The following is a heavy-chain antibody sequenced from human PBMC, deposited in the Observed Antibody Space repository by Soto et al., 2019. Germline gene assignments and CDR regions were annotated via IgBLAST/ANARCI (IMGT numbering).Heavy chain of an antibody. CDR2: INKDGSEQ. V-gene: IGHV3-7*03. D-gene: IGHD3-10*01. CDR3: SRENWFQDY. Sequence: EVQLVESGGDLVQPGGSLRLSCAASGFTFNVYYMTWVRQAPGRGLEWVASINKDGSEQYYVDSVKGRFTISRDNAKNSLYLQMNSLRADVTALYYCSRENWFQDYWGQGTLVTVSS. CDR1: GFTFNVYY. J-gene: IGHJ4*02.